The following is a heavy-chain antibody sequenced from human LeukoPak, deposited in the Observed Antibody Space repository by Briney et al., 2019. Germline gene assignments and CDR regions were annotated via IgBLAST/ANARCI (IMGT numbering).Heavy chain of an antibody. V-gene: IGHV3-30*18. CDR3: AKDTGGNFPFDY. J-gene: IGHJ4*02. Sequence: GRSLRLSCAASGFTFSSYGMHWVRQAPGKGLEWVAVISYDGSNKYYADSVKDRFTISRDNSKNTLYLQMNSLRAEDTAVYYCAKDTGGNFPFDYWGQGTLVTVSS. D-gene: IGHD2-8*02. CDR2: ISYDGSNK. CDR1: GFTFSSYG.